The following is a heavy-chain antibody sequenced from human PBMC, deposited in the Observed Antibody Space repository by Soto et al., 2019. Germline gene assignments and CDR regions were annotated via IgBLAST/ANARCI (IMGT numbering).Heavy chain of an antibody. CDR3: ARAAAGRGFFGY. Sequence: PSETLSLTCTVSGGSISSSSYYWGWIRQPPGKGLEWIGSIYYSGSTYYNPSLKSRVTISVDTSKNQFSLKLSSVTAADTAVYYCARAAAGRGFFGYWGQGTLVTVSS. D-gene: IGHD6-13*01. CDR1: GGSISSSSYY. J-gene: IGHJ4*02. CDR2: IYYSGST. V-gene: IGHV4-39*01.